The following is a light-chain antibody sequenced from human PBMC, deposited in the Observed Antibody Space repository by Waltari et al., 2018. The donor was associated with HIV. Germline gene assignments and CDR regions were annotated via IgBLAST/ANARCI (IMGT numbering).Light chain of an antibody. J-gene: IGLJ2*01. V-gene: IGLV2-8*01. CDR1: SSHVGAYNY. CDR3: ASHAGSKDV. Sequence: QSALTQPPSASGSPGQSVTIPCPGTSSHVGAYNYVSWFQQHPGKAPKLMIYDVTKRPSGVPDRFSGSKSGNTASLTVSGLQAEDEADYYCASHAGSKDVFGGGTRLTVL. CDR2: DVT.